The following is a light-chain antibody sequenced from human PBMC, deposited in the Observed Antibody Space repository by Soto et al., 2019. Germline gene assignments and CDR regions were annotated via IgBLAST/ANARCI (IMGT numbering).Light chain of an antibody. CDR3: PPRRELFT. Sequence: EIVLTQSPSTLSLSPGERATLSCRASQSVGSSLAWYQQKPGQPPSLLIYDSSNRATGIPARFSGSWSGTDFTLTLSSEEPADFAIYYCPPRRELFTFGGGTTVQI. V-gene: IGKV3-11*01. J-gene: IGKJ4*01. CDR1: QSVGSS. CDR2: DSS.